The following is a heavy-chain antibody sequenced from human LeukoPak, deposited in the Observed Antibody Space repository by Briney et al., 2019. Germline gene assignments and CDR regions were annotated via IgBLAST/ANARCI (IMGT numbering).Heavy chain of an antibody. CDR1: GITFSSYS. Sequence: GGSLRLSCAVSGITFSSYSMNWVRQAPGKGLEWVSYISSSSSTIYHADSVKGRFTISRDNAKYSLYLQMNSLRADDTAVYYCASSGNYYDPLDYWGQGTLVTVSS. V-gene: IGHV3-48*01. D-gene: IGHD3-10*01. CDR3: ASSGNYYDPLDY. CDR2: ISSSSSTI. J-gene: IGHJ4*02.